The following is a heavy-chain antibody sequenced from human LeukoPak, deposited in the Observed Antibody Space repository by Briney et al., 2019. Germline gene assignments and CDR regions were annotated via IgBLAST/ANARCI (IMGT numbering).Heavy chain of an antibody. CDR2: IYYSGST. CDR3: ARVRRSSSWSSYFDY. CDR1: GGSISSYY. V-gene: IGHV4-59*01. Sequence: SETLSLTCTVSGGSISSYYWSWIRQPPGKGLEWIGYIYYSGSTNYNPSLKSRVTISVDTSKNQFSLKLSSVTAADTAVYYCARVRRSSSWSSYFDYWGQGTLVTVSS. D-gene: IGHD6-13*01. J-gene: IGHJ4*02.